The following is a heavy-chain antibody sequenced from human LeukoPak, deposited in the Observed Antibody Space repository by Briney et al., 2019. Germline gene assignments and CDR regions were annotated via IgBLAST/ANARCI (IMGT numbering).Heavy chain of an antibody. CDR1: GYTFTAYY. CDR3: ARDSGLELRGIDY. Sequence: GASVKVSCKASGYTFTAYYMHWVRQAPGQGLEWMGIINPSGGSTSYAQKFQGRVTMTRDTSISTAYMELSRLRSDDTAVYYCARDSGLELRGIDYWGQGTLVTVSS. V-gene: IGHV1-46*01. CDR2: INPSGGST. J-gene: IGHJ4*02. D-gene: IGHD1-7*01.